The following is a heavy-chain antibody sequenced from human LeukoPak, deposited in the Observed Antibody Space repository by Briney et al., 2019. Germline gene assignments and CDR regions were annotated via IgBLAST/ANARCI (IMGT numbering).Heavy chain of an antibody. Sequence: GGSLRLSCGASGLTFRNYGMHWVRQAPGKGLEWVGVKWYDGSNTYYADSVKGRFTISRDNYNDTLYLQMNSLRAEDTAMYYCARGGPRGVANFDYWGQGTLVTVSS. V-gene: IGHV3-33*01. CDR1: GLTFRNYG. CDR3: ARGGPRGVANFDY. D-gene: IGHD2-15*01. CDR2: KWYDGSNT. J-gene: IGHJ4*02.